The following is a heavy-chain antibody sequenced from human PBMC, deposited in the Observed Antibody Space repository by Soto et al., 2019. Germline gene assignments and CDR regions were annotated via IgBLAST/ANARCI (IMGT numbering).Heavy chain of an antibody. V-gene: IGHV3-66*02. Sequence: PGGSLRLSCAASGFTVSSNYMSWVRQAPGKGLEWVSVIYSGGSTYYADSVKGRFTISRDNSKNTLYLQMNSLRAEDTAVYYCARAKNRIAARPDYFDYWGQGTLVTVSS. CDR3: ARAKNRIAARPDYFDY. D-gene: IGHD6-6*01. CDR1: GFTVSSNY. J-gene: IGHJ4*02. CDR2: IYSGGST.